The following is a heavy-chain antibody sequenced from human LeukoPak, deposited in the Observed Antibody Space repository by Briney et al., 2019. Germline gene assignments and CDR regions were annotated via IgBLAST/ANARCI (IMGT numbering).Heavy chain of an antibody. CDR3: ARGSQSLGYCSGGSCRAKIFDY. CDR1: GGSISGYY. Sequence: SETLSLTCTVSGGSISGYYWSWIRQPPGKGLEWIGEINHRGSTNYNPSLKSRVTISVDTSKNQFSLKLSSVTAADTAVYYCARGSQSLGYCSGGSCRAKIFDYWGQGTLVTV. D-gene: IGHD2-15*01. J-gene: IGHJ4*02. CDR2: INHRGST. V-gene: IGHV4-34*01.